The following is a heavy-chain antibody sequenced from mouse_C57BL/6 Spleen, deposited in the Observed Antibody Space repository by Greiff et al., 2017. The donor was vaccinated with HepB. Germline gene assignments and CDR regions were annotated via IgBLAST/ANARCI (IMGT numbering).Heavy chain of an antibody. J-gene: IGHJ3*01. CDR2: IDPSDSYT. D-gene: IGHD2-3*01. CDR1: GYTFTSYW. Sequence: QVQLQQPGAELVRPGTSVKLSCKASGYTFTSYWMHWVKQRPGQGLEWIGVIDPSDSYTNYNQKFKGKATLTVDTSSSTAYMQLSSLTSEDSAVYYCASPYYDGYYPFAYWGQGTLVTVSA. CDR3: ASPYYDGYYPFAY. V-gene: IGHV1-59*01.